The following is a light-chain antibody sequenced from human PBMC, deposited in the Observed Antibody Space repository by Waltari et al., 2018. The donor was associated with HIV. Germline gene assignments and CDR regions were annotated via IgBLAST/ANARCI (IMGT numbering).Light chain of an antibody. V-gene: IGLV2-23*02. CDR3: CSYAGSRTWV. CDR1: SSDVDGYNF. J-gene: IGLJ3*02. CDR2: DVF. Sequence: QSALTQPASVSGSPGQSITISCTGTSSDVDGYNFVSCYQQHPGKAPKLIIFDVFKRPSGVSVRFSGSKSGNTASLTISWLQSEDEADYYCCSYAGSRTWVFGGGTKVTVL.